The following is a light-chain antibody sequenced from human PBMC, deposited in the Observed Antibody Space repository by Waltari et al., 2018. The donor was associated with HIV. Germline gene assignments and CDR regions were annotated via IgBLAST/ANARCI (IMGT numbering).Light chain of an antibody. CDR2: DVS. J-gene: IGLJ2*01. V-gene: IGLV2-18*02. Sequence: QSALTQPPSVSGSPGQSVTLSCTGTSSDVGTSKHVSWYQQPPGAAPKRIIYDVSKRPSGVPVRFSGSKSGYAASLTISGLQAEDEADYYCASYTSRSTFLFGGGTKLTVL. CDR1: SSDVGTSKH. CDR3: ASYTSRSTFL.